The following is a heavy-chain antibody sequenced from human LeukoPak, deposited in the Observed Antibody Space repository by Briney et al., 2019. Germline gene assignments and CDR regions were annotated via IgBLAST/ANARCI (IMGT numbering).Heavy chain of an antibody. V-gene: IGHV4-61*02. J-gene: IGHJ6*03. CDR2: IYTSGST. D-gene: IGHD3-16*01. CDR3: ARFGPYYYYYYMDV. CDR1: GGSISSGSYY. Sequence: PSETLSLTCTVSGGSISSGSYYWSWIRQPAGKGLEWIGRIYTSGSTNYNPSLKSRVTISVDTSKNQFSLELSSVTAADTAVYYCARFGPYYYYYYMDVWGKGTTVTISS.